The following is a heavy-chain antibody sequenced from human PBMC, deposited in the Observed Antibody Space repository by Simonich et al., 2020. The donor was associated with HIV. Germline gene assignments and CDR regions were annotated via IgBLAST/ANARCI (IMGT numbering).Heavy chain of an antibody. J-gene: IGHJ4*02. V-gene: IGHV4-4*02. CDR3: ATSSGWYRIDY. CDR1: GDSISRSNW. CDR2: IYHSGST. D-gene: IGHD6-19*01. Sequence: QVQLQESGPGLVKPSGTLSLTCAVSGDSISRSNWWSWVRQPPGKGLGWLGEIYHSGSTNYNPSLKGRVTISIDKSKNQFSLKLSSVTAADTAVYYCATSSGWYRIDYWGQGTLVIVSS.